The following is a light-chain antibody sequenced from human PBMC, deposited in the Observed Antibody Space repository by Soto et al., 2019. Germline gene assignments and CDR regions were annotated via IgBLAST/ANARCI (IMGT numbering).Light chain of an antibody. Sequence: DIQLTQSPSTLSVSIGDRVTITCRASQSISTWLAWYQQKPGTAPKLLIYKASTLESGVPSRFSGSRSGTEFTLTVSSLQPDDFATYYCQQYNDSFPYTFGQGTKLEIK. CDR2: KAS. J-gene: IGKJ2*01. CDR1: QSISTW. CDR3: QQYNDSFPYT. V-gene: IGKV1-5*03.